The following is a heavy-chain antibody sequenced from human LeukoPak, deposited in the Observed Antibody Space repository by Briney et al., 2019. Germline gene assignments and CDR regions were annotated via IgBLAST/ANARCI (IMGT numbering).Heavy chain of an antibody. V-gene: IGHV4-59*01. Sequence: SETLSLTCTVPGGSISGYHWSWIRQSPGKGLEWIGYINYSGNTRYKPSLRSRVTISVDTSKNQFSLNVNSVTAADTAVYYCARTSDYDTIGYYLDYWGQGVLATVSS. D-gene: IGHD3-22*01. CDR3: ARTSDYDTIGYYLDY. J-gene: IGHJ4*02. CDR1: GGSISGYH. CDR2: INYSGNT.